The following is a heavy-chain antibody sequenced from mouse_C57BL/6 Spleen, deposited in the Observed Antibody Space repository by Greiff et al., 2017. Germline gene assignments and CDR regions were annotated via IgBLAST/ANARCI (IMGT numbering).Heavy chain of an antibody. Sequence: EVHLVESGGGLVQPGGSLSLSCAASGFTFTDYYMSWVRQPPGKALEWLGFIRNKANGYTTEYSASVKGRFTISRDNSQSILYLQMNALRAEDSATYDCARSNWTPFDYWGQGTTLTVSS. J-gene: IGHJ2*01. V-gene: IGHV7-3*01. CDR1: GFTFTDYY. D-gene: IGHD4-1*01. CDR2: IRNKANGYTT. CDR3: ARSNWTPFDY.